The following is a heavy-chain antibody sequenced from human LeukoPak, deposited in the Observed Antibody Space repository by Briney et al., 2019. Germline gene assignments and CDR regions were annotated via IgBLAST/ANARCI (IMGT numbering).Heavy chain of an antibody. V-gene: IGHV1-18*01. CDR3: ARYRLGDYDLAY. CDR1: GYTFTSYG. Sequence: ASVKVSCKASGYTFTSYGISWVRQAPGQGLEWMGWISAYNGNTNYAQKLQGRVTMTTDTSTNTAYMELRSLRSDDTAVYYCARYRLGDYDLAYWGQGTLVTVSS. J-gene: IGHJ4*02. CDR2: ISAYNGNT. D-gene: IGHD4-17*01.